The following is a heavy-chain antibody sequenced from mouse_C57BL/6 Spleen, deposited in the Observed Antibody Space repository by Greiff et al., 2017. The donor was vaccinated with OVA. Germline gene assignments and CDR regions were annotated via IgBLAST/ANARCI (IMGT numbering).Heavy chain of an antibody. D-gene: IGHD2-3*01. CDR1: GYTFTSYG. CDR3: ASYDGYGVWYFDV. CDR2: IYPRSGNT. V-gene: IGHV1-81*01. Sequence: QVQLQQSGAELARPGASVKLSCKASGYTFTSYGISWVKQRTGQGLEWIGEIYPRSGNTYYNEKFKGKATLTADKSSSTAYMELRSLTSEDSAVYFCASYDGYGVWYFDVWGTGTTVTVSS. J-gene: IGHJ1*03.